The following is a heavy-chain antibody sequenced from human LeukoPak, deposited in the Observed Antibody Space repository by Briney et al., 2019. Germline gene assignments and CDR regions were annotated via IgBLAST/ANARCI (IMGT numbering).Heavy chain of an antibody. CDR2: INPSGGST. CDR1: GYTFTSYY. Sequence: ASVKVSCKASGYTFTSYYMHWVRQAPGQGLEWMGIINPSGGSTSYAQKFQGRVTMTRDMSTSTVYMELSSLRSEDTAVYYCAILDAWSIAARTGYSSGWYFPTELDYWGQGTLVTVSS. J-gene: IGHJ4*02. V-gene: IGHV1-46*01. CDR3: AILDAWSIAARTGYSSGWYFPTELDY. D-gene: IGHD6-19*01.